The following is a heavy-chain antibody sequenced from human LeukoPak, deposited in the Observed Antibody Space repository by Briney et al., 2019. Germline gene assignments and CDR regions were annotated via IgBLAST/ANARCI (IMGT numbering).Heavy chain of an antibody. CDR3: AREFRSDSY. CDR1: GYTFSTYD. J-gene: IGHJ4*02. V-gene: IGHV1-8*01. Sequence: GASVKVSCKASGYTFSTYDTNWVRQAAGQGLEWMGYMKPNSGNTEYAQKFQSRLTMTRDTSTSTAYMELSDLRSEDTAMYYCAREFRSDSYWGQGTLVTVSS. CDR2: MKPNSGNT.